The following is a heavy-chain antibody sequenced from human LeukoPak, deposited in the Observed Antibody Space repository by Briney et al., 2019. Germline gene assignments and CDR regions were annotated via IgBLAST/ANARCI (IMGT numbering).Heavy chain of an antibody. CDR1: GFTVSSNY. Sequence: GGSLRLSCAASGFTVSSNYMSWVRQAPGKGLEWVSVIYSGGSTYYADSVKGRFTISRDNSKNTLYLQMNSLRAEDTAVYYCAAPGYSSSWYHPFFQYWGQGTLVTVSS. CDR3: AAPGYSSSWYHPFFQY. V-gene: IGHV3-66*02. D-gene: IGHD6-13*01. CDR2: IYSGGST. J-gene: IGHJ4*02.